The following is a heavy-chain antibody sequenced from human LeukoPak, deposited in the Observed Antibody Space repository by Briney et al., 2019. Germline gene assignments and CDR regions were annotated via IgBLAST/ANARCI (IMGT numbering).Heavy chain of an antibody. CDR1: VFTFSSYA. V-gene: IGHV3-64D*06. J-gene: IGHJ4*02. CDR2: ISSNGGSI. Sequence: GGSLRLSCSISVFTFSSYAIQWVCQAPGKGLEYVSAISSNGGSIYYADSVKGRFTISRDNSKNTLYLQMSSLRAEDTAVYYCVPPPKELAVHSWGQGTLVSVSS. CDR3: VPPPKELAVHS. D-gene: IGHD3-10*01.